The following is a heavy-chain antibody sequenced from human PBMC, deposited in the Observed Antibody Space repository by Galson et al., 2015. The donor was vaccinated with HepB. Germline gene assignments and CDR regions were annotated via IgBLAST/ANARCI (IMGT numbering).Heavy chain of an antibody. CDR1: GDSVSTNNAA. Sequence: CAISGDSVSTNNAAWSWIRQSPARGLEWLGRTYYRSKWYIDYAVSMKGRITINPDTSKNQLSLHLNSVTPDDTAIYYCAKDPGRWLVRGSHNWFDPWGQGTRITVSS. V-gene: IGHV6-1*01. D-gene: IGHD6-19*01. J-gene: IGHJ5*02. CDR2: TYYRSKWYI. CDR3: AKDPGRWLVRGSHNWFDP.